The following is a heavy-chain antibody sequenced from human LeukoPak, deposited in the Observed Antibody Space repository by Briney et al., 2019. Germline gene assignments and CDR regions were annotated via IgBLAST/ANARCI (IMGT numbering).Heavy chain of an antibody. D-gene: IGHD5-24*01. V-gene: IGHV1-69*13. CDR2: IIPIFGTA. Sequence: GASVNVSCKASAGTFSSYAISWVRQAHGQGLEWMGGIIPIFGTANYAQKFQGRVTITANESTSTAYMELSSLRSEDTAVYYCAREGPPAGDGGGFDYWGQGTLVTVSS. J-gene: IGHJ4*02. CDR1: AGTFSSYA. CDR3: AREGPPAGDGGGFDY.